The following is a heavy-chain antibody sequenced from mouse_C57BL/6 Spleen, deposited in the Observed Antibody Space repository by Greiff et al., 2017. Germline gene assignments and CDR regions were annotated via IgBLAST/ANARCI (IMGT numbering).Heavy chain of an antibody. Sequence: QVTLKESGPGILQSSQTLSLTCSFSGFSLSTSGMGVSWIRQPSGKGLEWLAHIYWDDDKRYNPSLKSRLTISKDTSRNQVFLKITSVDTADTATYYCARSPTVVERRLYFDYWGQGTTLTVSS. V-gene: IGHV8-12*01. D-gene: IGHD1-1*01. J-gene: IGHJ2*01. CDR1: GFSLSTSGMG. CDR2: IYWDDDK. CDR3: ARSPTVVERRLYFDY.